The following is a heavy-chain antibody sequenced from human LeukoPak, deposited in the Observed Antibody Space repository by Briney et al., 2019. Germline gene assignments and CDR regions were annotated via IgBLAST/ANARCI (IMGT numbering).Heavy chain of an antibody. CDR2: IYTSGST. V-gene: IGHV4-4*07. CDR3: ARSYDFWSGPRGPTNRFAP. D-gene: IGHD3-3*01. J-gene: IGHJ5*02. CDR1: GGSISSYY. Sequence: SETLSLTCTVAGGSISSYYWSWIRQPAGKGLEWIGRIYTSGSTNYNPSLKSGVTMSVDTSKHQFSLKLSSVTAADTAVYYCARSYDFWSGPRGPTNRFAPWGQGTLVTVSS.